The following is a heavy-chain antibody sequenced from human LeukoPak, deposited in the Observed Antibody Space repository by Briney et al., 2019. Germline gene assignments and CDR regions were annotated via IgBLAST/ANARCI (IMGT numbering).Heavy chain of an antibody. CDR2: IKQDGTEE. J-gene: IGHJ4*02. CDR1: GFTFNNYW. D-gene: IGHD4-11*01. Sequence: GGSLRLSCAVSGFTFNNYWLALVRQAPGKGPEWVASIKQDGTEEFYVDYVKGRFTISRDNTKNSLFLQINSLRAEDTAVYYCARETHSTYDCWGQGTLVTVSS. CDR3: ARETHSTYDC. V-gene: IGHV3-7*01.